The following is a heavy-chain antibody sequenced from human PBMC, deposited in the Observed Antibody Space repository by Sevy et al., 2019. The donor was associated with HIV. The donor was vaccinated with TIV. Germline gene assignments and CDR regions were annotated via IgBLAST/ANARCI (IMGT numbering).Heavy chain of an antibody. CDR2: ISDSGGYT. Sequence: GGSLRLSCVVSGFTFSNYYMSWVRQAPGKGLEWVSVISDSGGYTSYTDSVKGRFTISRDNSKNTLYLQMNSLRVEDTAIYYCANRAAAIFDDWGQGTLVTVSS. CDR3: ANRAAAIFDD. V-gene: IGHV3-23*01. D-gene: IGHD2-15*01. J-gene: IGHJ4*02. CDR1: GFTFSNYY.